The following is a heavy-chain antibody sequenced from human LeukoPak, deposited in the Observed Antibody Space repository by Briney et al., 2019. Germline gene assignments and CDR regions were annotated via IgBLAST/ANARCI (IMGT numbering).Heavy chain of an antibody. CDR1: GGSISSHY. Sequence: PSETLSLTCTVSGGSISSHYWSWIRQPPGKVLEWIGYIFYSGSTNYNPSLKSRVTISVDTSKNQFSLKLRSVTAADTAVYYCARAVQLERPPPLIGYYYMDVWGKGTTVTVSS. J-gene: IGHJ6*03. CDR3: ARAVQLERPPPLIGYYYMDV. D-gene: IGHD1-1*01. CDR2: IFYSGST. V-gene: IGHV4-59*11.